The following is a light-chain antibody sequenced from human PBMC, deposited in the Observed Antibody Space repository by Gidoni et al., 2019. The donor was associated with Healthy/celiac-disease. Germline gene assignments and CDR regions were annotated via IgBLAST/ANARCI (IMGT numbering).Light chain of an antibody. CDR3: QQYDNLPPLT. J-gene: IGKJ4*01. CDR2: DAS. V-gene: IGKV1-33*01. CDR1: QDISNY. Sequence: EIQIAQHPSSPSASVGDRVNITCQASQDISNYLNWYHQKPGKAPNLLIYDASKLETGVPSRFSGSGSGTDFTFTISSLQPEDIATYYCQQYDNLPPLTFGGGTKVEIK.